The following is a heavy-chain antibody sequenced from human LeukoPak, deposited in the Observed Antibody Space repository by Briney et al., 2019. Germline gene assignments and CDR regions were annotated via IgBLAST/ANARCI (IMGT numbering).Heavy chain of an antibody. J-gene: IGHJ4*02. CDR2: INGGGVNT. CDR3: AKDLYSNYGPADY. CDR1: GFTFSSHA. V-gene: IGHV3-23*01. D-gene: IGHD4-11*01. Sequence: PGGSLRLSCAASGFTFSSHAMSWVRQAPGKGLEWVSTINGGGVNTHYADSVGGRFTISRDNSKNTVFLQMNSLRAEDTAVYYCAKDLYSNYGPADYWGQGNLVTVSS.